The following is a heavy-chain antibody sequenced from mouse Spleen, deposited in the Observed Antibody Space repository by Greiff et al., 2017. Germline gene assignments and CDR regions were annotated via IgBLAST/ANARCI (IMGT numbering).Heavy chain of an antibody. Sequence: QVHVKQSGPGLVAPSQSLSITCTVSGFSLTSYGVHWVRQPPGKGLEWLVVIWSDGSTTYNSALKSRLSISKDNSKSQVFLKMNSLQTDDTAMYYCARNFYRYDEGYAMDYWGQGTSVTVSS. CDR3: ARNFYRYDEGYAMDY. V-gene: IGHV2-6*02. J-gene: IGHJ4*01. CDR2: IWSDGST. D-gene: IGHD2-14*01. CDR1: GFSLTSYG.